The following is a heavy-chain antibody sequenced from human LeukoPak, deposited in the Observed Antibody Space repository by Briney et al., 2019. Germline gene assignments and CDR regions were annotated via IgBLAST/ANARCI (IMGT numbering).Heavy chain of an antibody. V-gene: IGHV4-59*12. Sequence: PSETLSLTCTVSGGSISSYYWSWIRQPPGKGLEWIGYIYYSGSTNYNPSLKSRVTISVDTSKNQFSLKLSSVTAADTAVYYCARGARRGVIAAAGTGWFDPWGQGTLVTVSS. J-gene: IGHJ5*02. CDR1: GGSISSYY. CDR2: IYYSGST. D-gene: IGHD6-13*01. CDR3: ARGARRGVIAAAGTGWFDP.